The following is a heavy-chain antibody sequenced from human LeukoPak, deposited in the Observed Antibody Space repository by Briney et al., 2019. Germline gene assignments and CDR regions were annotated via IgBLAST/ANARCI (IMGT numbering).Heavy chain of an antibody. CDR3: ARDGQRDSSGYYYVDYFDY. D-gene: IGHD3-22*01. CDR1: AGTFSSYA. V-gene: IGHV1-69*04. J-gene: IGHJ4*02. CDR2: IIPILGIA. Sequence: ASVKVSCKASAGTFSSYAISWVRQAPGQGLEWMGRIIPILGIANYAQKFQGRVTITADKSTSTAYMELSSLRSEDTAVYYCARDGQRDSSGYYYVDYFDYWGQGTLVTVSS.